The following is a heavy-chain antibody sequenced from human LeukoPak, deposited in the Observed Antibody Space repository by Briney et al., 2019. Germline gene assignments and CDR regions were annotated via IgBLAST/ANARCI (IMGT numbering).Heavy chain of an antibody. CDR1: GFTFSSYG. Sequence: GGSLRLSCAASGFTFSSYGMQWVRQAPGKGLEWVALISPDGRDKYYGDSVKGRFTISRDNSKNTLYLQMNSPRAEDTAVYCCAKDGATTWFGEATWGQGTPVTVSS. CDR3: AKDGATTWFGEAT. CDR2: ISPDGRDK. J-gene: IGHJ5*02. D-gene: IGHD3-10*01. V-gene: IGHV3-30*18.